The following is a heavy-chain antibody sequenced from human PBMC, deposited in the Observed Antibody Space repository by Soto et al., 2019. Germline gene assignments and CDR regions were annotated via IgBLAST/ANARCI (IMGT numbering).Heavy chain of an antibody. CDR1: GGSISSGGYS. V-gene: IGHV4-30-2*01. CDR2: IYHSGST. J-gene: IGHJ3*02. CDR3: ARSGRYAFDI. Sequence: QLPLQESGSGLVKPSQTLSLTCAVSGGSISSGGYSWSWIRQPPGKGLEWIGYIYHSGSTYYNPSLKSRVTISVDRSKNQFSLKLSSVTAADTAVYYCARSGRYAFDIWGQGTMVTVSS.